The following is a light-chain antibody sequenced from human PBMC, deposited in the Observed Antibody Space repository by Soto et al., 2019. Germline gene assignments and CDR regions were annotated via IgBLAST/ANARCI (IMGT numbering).Light chain of an antibody. CDR2: EAS. V-gene: IGLV2-23*01. CDR1: SSDVGSYNL. J-gene: IGLJ1*01. Sequence: QSVLTQPASVSGSPGQSITISCTGTSSDVGSYNLASWYQQHPGKAPKLMIYEASKRPSGVSNRLSGSKSGNTASLTIPGLQAEDEADYYCCSYAGSNTYVFRTGTKVTVL. CDR3: CSYAGSNTYV.